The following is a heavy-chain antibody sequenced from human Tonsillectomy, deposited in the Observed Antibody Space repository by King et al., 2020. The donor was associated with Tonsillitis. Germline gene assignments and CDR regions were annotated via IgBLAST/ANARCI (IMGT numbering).Heavy chain of an antibody. CDR3: ARDLGYSSGWYDY. D-gene: IGHD6-19*01. CDR2: IFYIGST. J-gene: IGHJ4*02. CDR1: GCSISSYY. Sequence: HVQLQESGPGLVKPSETLSLTCTVSGCSISSYYWSWIRQPPGQGLDWIWDIFYIGSTNSNPSLKSRVTMSVDTSNNQFSLRLSSVAAADTAVYYCARDLGYSSGWYDYWGQGTLVTVSS. V-gene: IGHV4-59*01.